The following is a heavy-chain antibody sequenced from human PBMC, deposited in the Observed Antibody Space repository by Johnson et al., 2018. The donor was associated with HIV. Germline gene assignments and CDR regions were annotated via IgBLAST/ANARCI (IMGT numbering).Heavy chain of an antibody. CDR3: ARDGHVSGSYHAFDI. CDR1: GFTFSSYD. CDR2: IGTAGDT. D-gene: IGHD1-26*01. J-gene: IGHJ3*02. Sequence: VQLVESGGGVVQPGGSLRLSCAASGFTFSSYDMHWVRQVTGKGLEWVSAIGTAGDTYYPGSVKGRFTISRENAKNSLYLQMNSLTVGDTAVYYCARDGHVSGSYHAFDIWGQGTMVTVSS. V-gene: IGHV3-13*01.